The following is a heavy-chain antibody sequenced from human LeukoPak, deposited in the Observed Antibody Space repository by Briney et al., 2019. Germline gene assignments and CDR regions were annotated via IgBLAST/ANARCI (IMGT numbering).Heavy chain of an antibody. CDR3: ATLSRYSSSWYYFDY. CDR2: ISGSGGST. D-gene: IGHD6-13*01. J-gene: IGHJ4*02. CDR1: GFAFSAYA. V-gene: IGHV3-23*01. Sequence: SGGSLRLSCVASGFAFSAYALTWVRQAPGKGLEWVSAISGSGGSTYYADSVKGRFTISRDNSKNTPYLQMNSLRAEDTAVYYCATLSRYSSSWYYFDYWGQGTLVTVSS.